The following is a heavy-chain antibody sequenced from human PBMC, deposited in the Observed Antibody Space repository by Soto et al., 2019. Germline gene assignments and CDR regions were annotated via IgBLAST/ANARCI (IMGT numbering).Heavy chain of an antibody. CDR3: AKDSAEMPLYFQP. V-gene: IGHV3-9*01. Sequence: LRLSRAASGVTFDEYAMHWGRPAPGEGLGRVSGISVNSGSIGYADSGKGRFTISRDNAKNSLYLQTNSLRAEDTALYYCAKDSAEMPLYFQPWGQGTLVTVSS. CDR2: ISVNSGSI. CDR1: GVTFDEYA. J-gene: IGHJ1*01. D-gene: IGHD2-2*01.